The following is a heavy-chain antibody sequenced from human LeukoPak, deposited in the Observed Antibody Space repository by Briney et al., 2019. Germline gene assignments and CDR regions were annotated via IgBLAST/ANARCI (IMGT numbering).Heavy chain of an antibody. V-gene: IGHV4-38-2*02. CDR2: IYHSGST. J-gene: IGHJ3*02. D-gene: IGHD2/OR15-2a*01. CDR1: VYSISSGYY. Sequence: SETLSLTCAVSVYSISSGYYWGWIRQPPRKGLEWIGSIYHSGSTYYNPSLKSRVTISVDTSKNQFSLKLSSVTAADTAVYYCARDLTYPGAFDIWGQGTMVTVSS. CDR3: ARDLTYPGAFDI.